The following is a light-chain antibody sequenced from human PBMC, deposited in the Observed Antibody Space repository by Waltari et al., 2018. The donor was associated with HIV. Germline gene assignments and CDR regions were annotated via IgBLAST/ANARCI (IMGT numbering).Light chain of an antibody. CDR2: RNN. V-gene: IGLV1-47*01. J-gene: IGLJ2*01. CDR3: AAWDDSLSGPVI. CDR1: TGSNN. Sequence: QSVLTPPPSASGTPGQRVTISCSGSTGSNNVYLYHQFAGTAPQLLCYRNNRRPSGVPDRFSGSKSGTSASLAISGLRSEDEADYYCAAWDDSLSGPVIFGGGTKLTVL.